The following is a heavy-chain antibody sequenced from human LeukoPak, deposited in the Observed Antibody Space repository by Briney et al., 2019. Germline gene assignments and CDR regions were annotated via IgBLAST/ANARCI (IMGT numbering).Heavy chain of an antibody. V-gene: IGHV1-24*01. CDR3: ATDQGYSYGRFDY. Sequence: ASAKVSCKVSGYTLTELSMHWVRQAPGKGLEWMGGFDPEDGETIYAQKFQGRVTMTEDTSTDTAYMELSSLRSEDTAVYYCATDQGYSYGRFDYWGQGTLVTVSS. CDR1: GYTLTELS. J-gene: IGHJ4*02. CDR2: FDPEDGET. D-gene: IGHD5-18*01.